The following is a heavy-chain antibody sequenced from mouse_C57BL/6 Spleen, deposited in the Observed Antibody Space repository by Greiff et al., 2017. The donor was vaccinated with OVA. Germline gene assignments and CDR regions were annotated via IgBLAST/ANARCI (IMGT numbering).Heavy chain of an antibody. CDR3: ASIRITTVASFDV. CDR1: GFNIKDYY. D-gene: IGHD1-1*01. Sequence: DVKLQESGAELVKPGASVKLSCTASGFNIKDYYMHWVKQRTEQGLEWIGRIDPEDGETKYAPKFQGKATITADTSSNTAYLQLSSLTSEDTAVYYCASIRITTVASFDVWGTGTTVTVSS. J-gene: IGHJ1*03. V-gene: IGHV14-2*01. CDR2: IDPEDGET.